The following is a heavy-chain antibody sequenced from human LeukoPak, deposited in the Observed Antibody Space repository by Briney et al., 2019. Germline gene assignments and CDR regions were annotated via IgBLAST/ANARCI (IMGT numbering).Heavy chain of an antibody. V-gene: IGHV3-49*03. D-gene: IGHD3-3*01. Sequence: GGSLRLSCTASGFTIGDFTMNWFRQAPGQGLVGLGHIRNKAYGGTTEYAASVKGRFTISRVDAENTAYLEINSLKTEDTAVYYCSRDVNRYTLIYDFYWGQGTLVTVSS. CDR3: SRDVNRYTLIYDFY. CDR2: IRNKAYGGTT. CDR1: GFTIGDFT. J-gene: IGHJ4*02.